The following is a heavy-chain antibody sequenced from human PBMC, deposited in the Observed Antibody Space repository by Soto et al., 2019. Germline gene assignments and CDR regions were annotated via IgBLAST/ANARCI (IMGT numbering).Heavy chain of an antibody. CDR1: GDSITSYN. D-gene: IGHD2-21*01. CDR2: VYSSGST. CDR3: ARRAVVAVTGSLDNWLDP. Sequence: PSETLSLTCTVSGDSITSYNWNWLRQPPGKALEWIGYVYSSGSTNYNPSLKSRDTISVDTSRNQFSLKVNSVTTADTAMYYCARRAVVAVTGSLDNWLDPWGQGILVTVSS. J-gene: IGHJ5*02. V-gene: IGHV4-59*01.